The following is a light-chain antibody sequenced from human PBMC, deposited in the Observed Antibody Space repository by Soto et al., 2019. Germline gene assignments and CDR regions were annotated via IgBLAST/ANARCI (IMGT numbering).Light chain of an antibody. Sequence: ELTQPPSVSVSPGQTASITCSGDKLGDKYACWYQQKPGQSPVLVIYQDSKRPSGIPERFSGSNSGNTATLTISGTQAMDEADYYCQAWDSSMYVFGTGTKVTVL. J-gene: IGLJ1*01. V-gene: IGLV3-1*01. CDR3: QAWDSSMYV. CDR2: QDS. CDR1: KLGDKY.